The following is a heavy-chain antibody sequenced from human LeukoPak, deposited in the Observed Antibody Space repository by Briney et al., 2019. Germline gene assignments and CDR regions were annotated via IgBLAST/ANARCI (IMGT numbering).Heavy chain of an antibody. CDR1: GFTVSSNF. J-gene: IGHJ5*02. Sequence: GGSLRLSCAASGFTVSSNFMNWVRQAPGKGLEWVSVIYSGGSTYYSDSAKGRFSISRDNSKNTLYLQMNSLRAEDTAVYYCATHDWFDPWGQGTLVTVSS. V-gene: IGHV3-53*01. CDR3: ATHDWFDP. CDR2: IYSGGST.